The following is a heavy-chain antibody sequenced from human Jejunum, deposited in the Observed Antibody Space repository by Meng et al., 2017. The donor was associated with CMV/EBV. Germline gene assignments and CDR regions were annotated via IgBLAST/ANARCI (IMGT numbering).Heavy chain of an antibody. J-gene: IGHJ5*02. CDR3: ARDVSSATRVDP. V-gene: IGHV4-31*02. Sequence: TVAGGSISSGGYYGSWIRQHPGKGLEWIGYIYYSGSTYYNPSLKSRVTISVDTSKKQFSLKLSSVTAADTAVYYCARDVSSATRVDPWGQGTLVTVSS. CDR2: IYYSGST. CDR1: GGSISSGGYY. D-gene: IGHD1-26*01.